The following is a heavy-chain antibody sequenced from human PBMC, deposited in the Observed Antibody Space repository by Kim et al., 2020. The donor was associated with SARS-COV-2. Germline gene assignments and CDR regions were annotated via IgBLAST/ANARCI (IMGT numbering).Heavy chain of an antibody. J-gene: IGHJ4*02. CDR3: AMGYGSGSFDY. V-gene: IGHV3-30*02. D-gene: IGHD3-10*01. Sequence: KYTAESVKGRFTISRDNSKNALYLQMNGLRAEDTAVYYCAMGYGSGSFDYWGQGTLVTVSS. CDR2: K.